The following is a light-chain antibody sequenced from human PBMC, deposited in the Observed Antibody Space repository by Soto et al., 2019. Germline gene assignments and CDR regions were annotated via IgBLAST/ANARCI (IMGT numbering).Light chain of an antibody. Sequence: QSALTQPASVSGSPGQSITISCTGTNSDVGGYNYVSWYQQHPGKAPKLMIYDVTNRPSGVSNRFSGSRSGNTASLPISGLQAEDEADYYCSSYTSSSTVVFGGGTKLTVL. CDR1: NSDVGGYNY. CDR3: SSYTSSSTVV. J-gene: IGLJ2*01. CDR2: DVT. V-gene: IGLV2-14*01.